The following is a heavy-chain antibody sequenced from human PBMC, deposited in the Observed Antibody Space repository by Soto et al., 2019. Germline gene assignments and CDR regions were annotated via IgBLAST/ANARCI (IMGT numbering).Heavy chain of an antibody. CDR1: RGTFNSYI. J-gene: IGHJ4*02. CDR3: ARGLDQPPVGLYFDN. V-gene: IGHV1-69*06. D-gene: IGHD1-26*01. CDR2: IMPVFGTA. Sequence: SVKVSCKASRGTFNSYIVNWVRQAPGQGLEWMGGIMPVFGTAKYAQKFQDRVTITADKSTSTAYMELRGLKSEDTAVYYCARGLDQPPVGLYFDNWGQGTLVTVSS.